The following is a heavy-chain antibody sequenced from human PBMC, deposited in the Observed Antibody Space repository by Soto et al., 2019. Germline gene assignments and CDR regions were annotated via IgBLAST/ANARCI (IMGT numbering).Heavy chain of an antibody. CDR2: INPNSGGT. Sequence: ASVKVCCKASGYTFTGYYIHWVRQAPGQGLEWMGWINPNSGGTNYAQKFQGRVTMTRDTSISTAYMELSRLRSDDTAVYYCARDMRTYYYDSSGYWFDPWGQGTLVTVSS. J-gene: IGHJ5*02. CDR1: GYTFTGYY. V-gene: IGHV1-2*02. CDR3: ARDMRTYYYDSSGYWFDP. D-gene: IGHD3-22*01.